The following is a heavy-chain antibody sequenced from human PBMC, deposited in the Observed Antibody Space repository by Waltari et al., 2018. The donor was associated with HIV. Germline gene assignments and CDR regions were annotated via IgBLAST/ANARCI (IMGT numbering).Heavy chain of an antibody. D-gene: IGHD3-22*01. Sequence: EVQLVESGGGLVQPGRSLRLSCAASGFIFDDYAMHWVRQAPGKGLEWVSGISWNSGSIGYADSVKGRFTISRDNAKNSLYLQMNSLRAEDTALYYCAKDPHDSRLSYFDYWGQGTLVTVSS. V-gene: IGHV3-9*01. CDR1: GFIFDDYA. CDR2: ISWNSGSI. J-gene: IGHJ4*02. CDR3: AKDPHDSRLSYFDY.